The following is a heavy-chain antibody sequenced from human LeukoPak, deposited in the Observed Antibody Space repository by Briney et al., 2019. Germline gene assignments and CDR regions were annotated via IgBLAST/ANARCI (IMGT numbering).Heavy chain of an antibody. CDR1: GYSFTSYW. V-gene: IGHV5-10-1*01. CDR2: IDPSDSYT. CDR3: ARHTILNYGDYPDAFDI. J-gene: IGHJ3*02. D-gene: IGHD4-17*01. Sequence: GESLRISCKGSGYSFTSYWISWVRQMPGKGLEWMGRIDPSDSYTNYSPSFQGHVTISADKSISTAYLQWSSLKASDTVMYYCARHTILNYGDYPDAFDIWGQGTMVTVSS.